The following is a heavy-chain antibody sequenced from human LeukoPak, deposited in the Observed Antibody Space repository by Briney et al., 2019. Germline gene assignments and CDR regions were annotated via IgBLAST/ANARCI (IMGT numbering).Heavy chain of an antibody. Sequence: ASVKVSCKASGYTFTSYYMHWVRQAPGQGLEWMGMINPSGGSTSYAQKFQGRVTMTRDTSTSTVYMELSSLRSEDTAVYYCARDEQELYYYDSSGYYWPYWGQGTLVTVSS. V-gene: IGHV1-46*01. CDR1: GYTFTSYY. J-gene: IGHJ4*02. CDR2: INPSGGST. D-gene: IGHD3-22*01. CDR3: ARDEQELYYYDSSGYYWPY.